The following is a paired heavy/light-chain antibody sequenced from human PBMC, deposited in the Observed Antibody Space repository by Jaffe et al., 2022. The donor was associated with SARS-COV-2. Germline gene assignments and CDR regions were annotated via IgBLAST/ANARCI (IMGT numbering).Heavy chain of an antibody. D-gene: IGHD3-10*01. V-gene: IGHV4-34*01. CDR1: GGSFSGYY. CDR3: ARGRITMVRGVIIFQGMDV. Sequence: QVQLQQWGAGLLKPSETLSLTCAVYGGSFSGYYWSWIRQPPGKGLEWIGEINHSGSTNYNPSLKSRVTISVDTSKNQFSLKLSSVTAADTAVYYCARGRITMVRGVIIFQGMDVWGQGTTVTVSS. CDR2: INHSGST. J-gene: IGHJ6*02.
Light chain of an antibody. J-gene: IGLJ2*01. CDR3: QAWDSGVV. V-gene: IGLV3-1*01. CDR2: QDS. Sequence: SYELTQPPSVSVSPGQTASITCSGDKLGDKYACWYQQKPGQSPVLVIYQDSKRPSGIPERFSGSNSGNTATLTISGTQAMDEADYYCQAWDSGVVFGGGTKLTVL. CDR1: KLGDKY.